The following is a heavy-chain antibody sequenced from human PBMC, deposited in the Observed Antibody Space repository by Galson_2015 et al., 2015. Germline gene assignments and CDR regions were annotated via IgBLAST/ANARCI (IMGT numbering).Heavy chain of an antibody. D-gene: IGHD1-26*01. V-gene: IGHV3-30*19. J-gene: IGHJ4*02. CDR2: IWYDGSNK. CDR1: GFTFNSYG. CDR3: ARGRGWETLRKSPFDY. Sequence: SLRLSCAASGFTFNSYGMHWVRQAPGKGLEWVAVIWYDGSNKYYADSVKGRFTISRDNSKNTLYVQMNSLRAEDTAVYYCARGRGWETLRKSPFDYWGQGTLVTVSS.